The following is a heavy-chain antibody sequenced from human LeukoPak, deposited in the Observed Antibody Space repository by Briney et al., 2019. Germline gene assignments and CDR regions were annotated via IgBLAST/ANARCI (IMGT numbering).Heavy chain of an antibody. D-gene: IGHD6-13*01. CDR2: ISSSSSYI. CDR1: GFTFSSYS. V-gene: IGHV3-21*01. Sequence: PGGSLRLSCAASGFTFSSYSMNWVRQAPGKGLEWVSSISSSSSYIYYADSVKGRFTISRDNAKNSLYLQMNSLRAEDTAVYYCARANYPSIAAAAPGYWGQGTVVTVSS. J-gene: IGHJ4*02. CDR3: ARANYPSIAAAAPGY.